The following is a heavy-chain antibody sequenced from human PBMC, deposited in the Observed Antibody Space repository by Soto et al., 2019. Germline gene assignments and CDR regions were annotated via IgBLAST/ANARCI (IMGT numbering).Heavy chain of an antibody. D-gene: IGHD1-26*01. V-gene: IGHV3-53*04. CDR1: GFTVSSNY. J-gene: IGHJ4*02. Sequence: GGSLRLSCAASGFTVSSNYMSWVRQAPGKGLEWVSVIYSAGTTYYADSVKGRFTISRHISENTLYLQMNSLRADDTALYYCASGRGTFDFWGQGTLVTVSS. CDR3: ASGRGTFDF. CDR2: IYSAGTT.